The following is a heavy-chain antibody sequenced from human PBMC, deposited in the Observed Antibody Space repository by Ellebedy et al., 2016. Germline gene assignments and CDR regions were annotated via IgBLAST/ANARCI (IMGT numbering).Heavy chain of an antibody. CDR3: ARRTAGGTFDFDY. J-gene: IGHJ4*02. CDR2: FLYSGST. CDR1: GGSISSSGSSFY. V-gene: IGHV4-39*07. Sequence: SETLSLTCTVSGGSISSSGSSFYWGWIRQSPEKGLEWIGTFLYSGSTYYNPSLKSRVTISVDTSKNQFSLRLRSVTAADTALYYCARRTAGGTFDFDYWGQGALVTVSS. D-gene: IGHD6-13*01.